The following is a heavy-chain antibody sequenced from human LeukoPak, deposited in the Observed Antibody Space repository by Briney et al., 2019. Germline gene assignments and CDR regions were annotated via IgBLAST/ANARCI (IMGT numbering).Heavy chain of an antibody. V-gene: IGHV4-59*01. D-gene: IGHD3-10*01. CDR3: AVARSYYVIDY. CDR1: GGSINSYY. CDR2: IHYSGST. Sequence: PSETLSLTCTVSGGSINSYYWSWIRQPPGGGLEWIGYIHYSGSTNYNPSLKSRVTISVDTSKNQYSLKLSSVTAADTAVYHCAVARSYYVIDYWGLGTLVTVSS. J-gene: IGHJ4*02.